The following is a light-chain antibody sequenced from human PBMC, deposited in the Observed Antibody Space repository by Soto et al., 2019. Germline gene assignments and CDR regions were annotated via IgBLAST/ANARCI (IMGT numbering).Light chain of an antibody. CDR3: SSYTSTITVL. CDR1: SSDVGASKY. Sequence: QSALTQPASVSGSPGQSITISCTGTSSDVGASKYVSWYQQHPGKAPKLMIYEVSNRPSGVSNCFSGSKSGNTASLTISGLQAEDEADYYCSSYTSTITVLFGGGTKLTVL. J-gene: IGLJ2*01. V-gene: IGLV2-14*01. CDR2: EVS.